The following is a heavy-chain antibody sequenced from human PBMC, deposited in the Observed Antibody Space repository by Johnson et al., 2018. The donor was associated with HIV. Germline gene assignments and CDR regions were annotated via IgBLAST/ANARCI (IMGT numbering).Heavy chain of an antibody. J-gene: IGHJ3*02. CDR3: AKEYCSGGSCYLGPSGDAFDI. CDR1: GFTFSSYA. CDR2: IYSGDST. Sequence: QVQLVESGGGVVQPGRSLRLSCAASGFTFSSYAMTWVRQAPGKGLEWVSVIYSGDSTYYADSVKGRFTISRDNSKNTLYLQMNSLRAEDTAVYYCAKEYCSGGSCYLGPSGDAFDIWGQGTMVTVSS. V-gene: IGHV3-NL1*01. D-gene: IGHD2-15*01.